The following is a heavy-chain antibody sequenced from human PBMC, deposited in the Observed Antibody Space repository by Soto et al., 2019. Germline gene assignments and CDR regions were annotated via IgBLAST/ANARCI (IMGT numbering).Heavy chain of an antibody. D-gene: IGHD1-1*01. Sequence: VQLVESGGGLVQPGGALRRSCAASGFTFSKHWMHWVRQAPGKGLVWVARINSDASDTASADSVKGRFTISRDNAKDTLYLQMNSLRIEDTAVYYCALEVRYVANFDYWGQGTPVTVSS. V-gene: IGHV3-74*01. J-gene: IGHJ4*02. CDR1: GFTFSKHW. CDR3: ALEVRYVANFDY. CDR2: INSDASDT.